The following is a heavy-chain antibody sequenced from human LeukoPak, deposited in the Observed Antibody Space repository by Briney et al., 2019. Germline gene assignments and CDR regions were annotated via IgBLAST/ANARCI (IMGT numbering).Heavy chain of an antibody. CDR1: GGTFSSYA. CDR3: AEIADSSEGSGSYYRDY. J-gene: IGHJ4*02. Sequence: SVKVSCKASGGTFSSYAISWVRQAPGQGLEWMGRIIPILGIANYAQKFQGRVTITADKSTSTAYMELSSLRSEDTAVYYCAEIADSSEGSGSYYRDYWGQGTLVTVSS. CDR2: IIPILGIA. D-gene: IGHD1-26*01. V-gene: IGHV1-69*04.